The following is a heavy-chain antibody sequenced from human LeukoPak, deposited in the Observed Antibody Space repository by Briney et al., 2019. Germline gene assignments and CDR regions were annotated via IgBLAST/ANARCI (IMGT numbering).Heavy chain of an antibody. D-gene: IGHD6-19*01. Sequence: GGSLRLSCAASGFTFSTYWMSWVRQAPEKGLEWVVNIKQDGSEKYYVDSVKGRFTISRDNAKNSLYLQMNSLRAEDTAVYYCARGRSGWSPYYYYGMDVWGQGTTVTVSS. CDR1: GFTFSTYW. J-gene: IGHJ6*02. CDR3: ARGRSGWSPYYYYGMDV. V-gene: IGHV3-7*01. CDR2: IKQDGSEK.